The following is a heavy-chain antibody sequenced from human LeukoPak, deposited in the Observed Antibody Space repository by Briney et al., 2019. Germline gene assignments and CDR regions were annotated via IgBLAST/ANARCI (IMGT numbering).Heavy chain of an antibody. CDR3: ARPSYYYDSSGYPEDY. V-gene: IGHV5-51*01. D-gene: IGHD3-22*01. CDR1: GYSFTSYW. Sequence: GESLKISCKGSGYSFTSYWIGWVRQMPRKGLEWMGIIYPGGSDTRYSPSFQGQVTISADKSISTAYLQWSSLKASDTAMYYCARPSYYYDSSGYPEDYWGQGTLVTVSS. CDR2: IYPGGSDT. J-gene: IGHJ4*02.